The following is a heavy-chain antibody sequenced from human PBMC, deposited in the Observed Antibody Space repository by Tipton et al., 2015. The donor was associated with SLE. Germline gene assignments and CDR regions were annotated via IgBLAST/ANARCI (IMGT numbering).Heavy chain of an antibody. V-gene: IGHV3-74*03. CDR2: IKTDGTYT. D-gene: IGHD5-12*01. CDR1: GLPFNNYW. CDR3: AGGGSGYVSI. J-gene: IGHJ3*02. Sequence: SLRLSCAASGLPFNNYWMHWGRQAPGKGLVWGSRIKTDGTYTTYADSVKGRFTISSDNAKNTLYLQMDSLRAEGTALYYCAGGGSGYVSIWGQGTMVTVAS.